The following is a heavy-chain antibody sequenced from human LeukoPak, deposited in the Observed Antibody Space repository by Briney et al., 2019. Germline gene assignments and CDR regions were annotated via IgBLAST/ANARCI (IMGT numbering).Heavy chain of an antibody. J-gene: IGHJ4*02. CDR2: INHSGST. CDR1: GGSFSGYY. V-gene: IGHV4-34*01. Sequence: SETLSLTCAVYGGSFSGYYWSWIRQPPGKGLEWIGEINHSGSTNYNPSLKSRVTISIDTSKDQFSLKLSSVTAADTAVYYGASICSGGSCYSDYWGQGTLVTVSS. CDR3: ASICSGGSCYSDY. D-gene: IGHD2-15*01.